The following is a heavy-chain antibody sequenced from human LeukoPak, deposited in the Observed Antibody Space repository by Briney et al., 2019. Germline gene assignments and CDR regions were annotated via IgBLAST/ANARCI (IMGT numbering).Heavy chain of an antibody. V-gene: IGHV3-30-3*02. CDR2: ISYGGSNK. J-gene: IGHJ4*02. CDR3: AKFRKVYYDSGSYSDY. CDR1: GFTFSSYA. Sequence: PGGSLRLSCAASGFTFSSYAMHWVRQAPGKGLEWVAVISYGGSNKYYADSVKGRFTISRDNSKNTLYLQMNSLRAEDTAVYYCAKFRKVYYDSGSYSDYWGQGTLVTVSS. D-gene: IGHD3-10*01.